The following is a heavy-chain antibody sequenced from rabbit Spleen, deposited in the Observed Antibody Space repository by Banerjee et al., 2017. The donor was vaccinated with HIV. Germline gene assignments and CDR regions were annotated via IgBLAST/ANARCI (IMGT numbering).Heavy chain of an antibody. D-gene: IGHD4-2*01. Sequence: QEQLEESGGGLVKPGASLTLTCTASGFSFSNTYWMCWVRQAPGKGLEWIGCIYAGSSGTTYYASWAKGRFTISRTSSTTVTLQVPSLAAADTATYFCAREDARTGWSLNLWGQGTLVTVS. V-gene: IGHV1S45*01. CDR2: IYAGSSGTT. CDR1: GFSFSNTYW. CDR3: AREDARTGWSLNL. J-gene: IGHJ3*01.